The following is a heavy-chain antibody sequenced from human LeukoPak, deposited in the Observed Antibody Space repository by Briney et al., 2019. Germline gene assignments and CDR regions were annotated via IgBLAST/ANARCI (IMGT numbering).Heavy chain of an antibody. CDR2: IYASGST. V-gene: IGHV4-4*07. CDR1: GGSISSYY. CDR3: ARAISNDDNSGYYY. J-gene: IGHJ4*02. D-gene: IGHD3-22*01. Sequence: SQTLSLTCTVSGGSISSYYWSWVRQPAGKGLEWLGRIYASGSTKYNPSLKSRVTMSVDTSKSQFSLKLSSVTAADTAVYYCARAISNDDNSGYYYWGQGTLVTVSS.